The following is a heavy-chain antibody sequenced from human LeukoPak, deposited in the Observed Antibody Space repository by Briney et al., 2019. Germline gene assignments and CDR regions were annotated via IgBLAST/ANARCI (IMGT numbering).Heavy chain of an antibody. V-gene: IGHV3-30-3*01. J-gene: IGHJ6*03. CDR3: ARDVGVGKLAHYYMDV. D-gene: IGHD2-8*01. CDR1: GFTFSSYA. Sequence: GGSLRLSCAASGFTFSSYAMHWVRQAPGKGLEWVVVISYDGSNKYYADSVKGRFTISRDNSKNMLYLQMNSLRAEDTAVYYCARDVGVGKLAHYYMDVWGKGTTVTVSS. CDR2: ISYDGSNK.